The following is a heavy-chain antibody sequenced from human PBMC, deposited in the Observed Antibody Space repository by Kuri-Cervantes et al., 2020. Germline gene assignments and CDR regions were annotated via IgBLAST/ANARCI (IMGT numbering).Heavy chain of an antibody. Sequence: GGSLRLSCAASGFTFSSYSMNWVRQAPGKGLEWVGRIKSKADFGTTDYAAPVKGRFTISRDDSKTTLFLQMNSLKTEDTAVYYCTTEPYIVLMHYWGQGNLVTVSS. J-gene: IGHJ4*02. D-gene: IGHD5-12*01. CDR1: GFTFSSYS. CDR3: TTEPYIVLMHY. CDR2: IKSKADFGTT. V-gene: IGHV3-15*01.